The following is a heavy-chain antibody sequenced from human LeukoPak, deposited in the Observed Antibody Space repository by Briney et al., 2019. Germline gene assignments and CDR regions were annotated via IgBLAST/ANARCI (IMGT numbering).Heavy chain of an antibody. Sequence: GGSLRLSCAASGVTFSNYWMHWVRQAPGKGLVWVSRINSDGGSTNYADSVKGRFTISRDNAKNTLYLQMNSLRAEDTAVYYCARSGSYRAIFDYWGQGTLVTVSS. V-gene: IGHV3-74*01. J-gene: IGHJ4*02. CDR3: ARSGSYRAIFDY. CDR2: INSDGGST. CDR1: GVTFSNYW. D-gene: IGHD1-26*01.